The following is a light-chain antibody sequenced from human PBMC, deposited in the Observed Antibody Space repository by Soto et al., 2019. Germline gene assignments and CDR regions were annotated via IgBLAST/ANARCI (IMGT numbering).Light chain of an antibody. CDR3: HQYYSHTDN. CDR1: QSVLYSSNNKNY. V-gene: IGKV4-1*01. Sequence: DIVMTQSPDSLAVSLGGRATINCKSSQSVLYSSNNKNYLAWYQQKPGQPPKLLIYWASTRESGVPDRFSGSGSGTDFTLTISSLQAEDVAVYYCHQYYSHTDNFGQGTKLEIK. J-gene: IGKJ2*01. CDR2: WAS.